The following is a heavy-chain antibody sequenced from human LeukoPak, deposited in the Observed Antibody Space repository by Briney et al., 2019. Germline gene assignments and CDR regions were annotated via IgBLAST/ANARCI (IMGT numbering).Heavy chain of an antibody. J-gene: IGHJ5*02. Sequence: GESLKISCKGSGYSFTSYWIGWMRQMPGKGLEWMGIIYPGDSDTRYSPSFQGQVTISADKSISTAYLQWSSLKASDTAMYYCARGFMTTVTINWFDPWGQGTLVTVSS. D-gene: IGHD4-11*01. CDR3: ARGFMTTVTINWFDP. CDR2: IYPGDSDT. CDR1: GYSFTSYW. V-gene: IGHV5-51*01.